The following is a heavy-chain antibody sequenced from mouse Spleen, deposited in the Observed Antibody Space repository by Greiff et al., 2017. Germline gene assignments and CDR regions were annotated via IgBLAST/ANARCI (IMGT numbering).Heavy chain of an antibody. V-gene: IGHV1-9*01. CDR3: ASSCQPELRAWLAY. Sequence: VQLQQSGAELMKPGASVKLSCKATGYTFTGYWIEWVKQRPGHGLEWIGEILPGSGSTNYNEKFKGKATFTADTSSNTAYMQLSSLTTEDSAIYSCASSCQPELRAWLAYWGQGTPVTVSA. CDR1: GYTFTGYW. D-gene: IGHD3-1*01. CDR2: ILPGSGST. J-gene: IGHJ3*01.